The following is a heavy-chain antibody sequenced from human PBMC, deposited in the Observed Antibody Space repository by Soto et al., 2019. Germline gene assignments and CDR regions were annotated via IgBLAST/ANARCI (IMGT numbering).Heavy chain of an antibody. Sequence: QAQLVQSGAELKKPGASVKVSCKATGYTFSAYTMNWVRQAPGQRLEWMGWINAGSGNTKYSQNFQGRVSITRDTSASTGYMELTGLTSEDTAVYYGASDAETLGPRANDALDIWGQGTMVTVSS. CDR1: GYTFSAYT. J-gene: IGHJ3*02. CDR2: INAGSGNT. V-gene: IGHV1-3*01. D-gene: IGHD3-3*02. CDR3: ASDAETLGPRANDALDI.